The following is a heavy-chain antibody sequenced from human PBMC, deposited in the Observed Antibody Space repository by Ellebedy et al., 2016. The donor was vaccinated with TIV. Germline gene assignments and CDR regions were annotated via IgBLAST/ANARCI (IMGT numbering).Heavy chain of an antibody. D-gene: IGHD2-2*01. V-gene: IGHV3-11*01. Sequence: GGSLRLSXAASGFTFSDYYMSWIRQAPGKGLEWVSYISSIGSTIYYADSVKGRFTISRDNAKNSLYLQMNSLRAEDTAVYYCARDPRARGYCSSTSCPRYYYYGMDVWGQGTTVTVSS. J-gene: IGHJ6*02. CDR2: ISSIGSTI. CDR1: GFTFSDYY. CDR3: ARDPRARGYCSSTSCPRYYYYGMDV.